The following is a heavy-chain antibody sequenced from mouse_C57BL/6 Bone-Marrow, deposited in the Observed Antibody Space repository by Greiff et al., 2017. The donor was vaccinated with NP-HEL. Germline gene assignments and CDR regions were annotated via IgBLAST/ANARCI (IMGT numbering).Heavy chain of an antibody. CDR3: ARNDYYGSSYDFDY. J-gene: IGHJ2*01. Sequence: DVMLVESGGGLVKPGGSLKLSCAASGFTFSDYGMHWVRQAPEKGLEWVAYISSGSSTIYYADTVKGRFTISRDNAKNTLFLQMTSLRSEDTAMYYCARNDYYGSSYDFDYWGQGTTLTVSS. V-gene: IGHV5-17*01. CDR2: ISSGSSTI. D-gene: IGHD1-1*01. CDR1: GFTFSDYG.